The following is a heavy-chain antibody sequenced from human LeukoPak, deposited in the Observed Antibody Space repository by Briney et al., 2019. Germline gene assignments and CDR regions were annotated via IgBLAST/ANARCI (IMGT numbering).Heavy chain of an antibody. J-gene: IGHJ5*02. CDR1: GGSISSSSYY. Sequence: SETLSLTCTVSGGSISSSSYYWGWIRQPPGKGLEWMVSIYYSGSTYYNPSLKSRVTISVDTSKNQFSLKLSSVTAADTAVYYCASVTAYYDILTGYFGPWGQGTLVTVSS. CDR2: IYYSGST. V-gene: IGHV4-39*01. D-gene: IGHD3-9*01. CDR3: ASVTAYYDILTGYFGP.